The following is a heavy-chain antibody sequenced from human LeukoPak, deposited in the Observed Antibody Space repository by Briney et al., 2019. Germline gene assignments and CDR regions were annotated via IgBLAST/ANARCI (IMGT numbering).Heavy chain of an antibody. CDR2: INPDGGNT. Sequence: ASVKVSCKASGYTFTNSYINWVRQAPGQVLEWMGLINPDGGNTNYAQNFQGRVTLTRDTSTSTVYMELSSLRSNDMAIYDCAIIRGGYNDSYDLWGQGTVVTVPS. J-gene: IGHJ3*01. CDR1: GYTFTNSY. D-gene: IGHD5-24*01. CDR3: AIIRGGYNDSYDL. V-gene: IGHV1-46*01.